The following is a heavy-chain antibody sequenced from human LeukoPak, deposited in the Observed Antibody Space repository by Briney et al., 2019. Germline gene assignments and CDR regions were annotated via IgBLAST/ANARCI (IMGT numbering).Heavy chain of an antibody. Sequence: LPGGSLRLSCAASGFTFDDYGMSWVRQAPGKGLEWVSCISWNGGSTGYADSVKGRFTISRDNAKNSLYLQMNSLRAEDTALYHCERAQGYYDSSGYYAFDIWGQGTMVTVSS. D-gene: IGHD3-22*01. J-gene: IGHJ3*02. CDR2: ISWNGGST. CDR3: ERAQGYYDSSGYYAFDI. CDR1: GFTFDDYG. V-gene: IGHV3-20*01.